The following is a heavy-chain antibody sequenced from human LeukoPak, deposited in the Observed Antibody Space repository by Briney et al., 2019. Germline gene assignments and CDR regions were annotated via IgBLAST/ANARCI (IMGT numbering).Heavy chain of an antibody. D-gene: IGHD5-24*01. CDR1: GYTFTGYY. J-gene: IGHJ4*02. Sequence: ASVKVSCKASGYTFTGYYMHWVRQAPGQGLEWMGWINPNSGGTNYAQKFQGRVTMTRDTSISTPYMELSRLRSDDTAVYYCARDIRDGYNFYYWGQGTLVTVSS. CDR2: INPNSGGT. V-gene: IGHV1-2*02. CDR3: ARDIRDGYNFYY.